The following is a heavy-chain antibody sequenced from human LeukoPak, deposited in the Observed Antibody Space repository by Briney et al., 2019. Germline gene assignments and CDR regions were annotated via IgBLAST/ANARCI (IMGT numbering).Heavy chain of an antibody. J-gene: IGHJ5*02. D-gene: IGHD2-2*01. CDR3: ARQKTGYCSSTSCYWYWFDP. CDR1: GYSFTSYW. Sequence: GESLKISCKGSGYSFTSYWIGWVRQMPGKGLEWIGIIYPGDSDTRYSPSFQGQVTISADKSISTAYLQWSSLKASDTAMYYCARQKTGYCSSTSCYWYWFDPWGQGTLVTVSS. CDR2: IYPGDSDT. V-gene: IGHV5-51*01.